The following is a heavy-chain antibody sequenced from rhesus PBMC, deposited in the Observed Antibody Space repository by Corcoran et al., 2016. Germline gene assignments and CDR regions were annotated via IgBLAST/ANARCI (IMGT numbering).Heavy chain of an antibody. CDR1: GYSISSGYD. D-gene: IGHD6-13*01. CDR2: IYGSSGST. CDR3: ARDIPRIAAGRSAFDF. Sequence: QVQLQESGPGLVKPSETLSLTCAVSGYSISSGYDWSWIRQPPGKGLESIGYIYGSSGSTNYNPSLKNGVTRSKATSKNQFSLKLSSVTAADTAVYYCARDIPRIAAGRSAFDFWGQGLRVTVSS. J-gene: IGHJ3*01. V-gene: IGHV4-76*01.